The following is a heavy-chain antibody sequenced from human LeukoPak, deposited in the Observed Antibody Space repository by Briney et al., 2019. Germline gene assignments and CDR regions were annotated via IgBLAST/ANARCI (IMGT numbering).Heavy chain of an antibody. CDR3: AGDGDGSGYYPFEY. Sequence: GGSLRLSCAASGFTVSSNYMSWVRQAPGKGLEWGSVIYSGGSTHYADSVKGRFTISRDNSKNTLYLQMNSLRAEDTAVYYCAGDGDGSGYYPFEYWGQGTLVTVSS. V-gene: IGHV3-66*01. J-gene: IGHJ4*02. CDR1: GFTVSSNY. D-gene: IGHD3-22*01. CDR2: IYSGGST.